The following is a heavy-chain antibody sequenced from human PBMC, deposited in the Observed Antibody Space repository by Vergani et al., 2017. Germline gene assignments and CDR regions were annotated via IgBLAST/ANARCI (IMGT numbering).Heavy chain of an antibody. CDR3: ARDGRSSWYFDY. V-gene: IGHV3-48*03. CDR1: GFTFSSYE. J-gene: IGHJ4*02. D-gene: IGHD6-13*01. CDR2: ISSSGSTI. Sequence: EVQLVESGGGLVQPGGSLRLSCAAFGFTFSSYEMNWVRQAPGKGLEWVSYISSSGSTIYYADSVKGRFTISRDNSKNSLYLQMNSLRAEDTAVYYCARDGRSSWYFDYWGQGTLVTVSS.